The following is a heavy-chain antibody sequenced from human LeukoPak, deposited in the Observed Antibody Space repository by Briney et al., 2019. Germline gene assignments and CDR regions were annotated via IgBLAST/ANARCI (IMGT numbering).Heavy chain of an antibody. J-gene: IGHJ6*03. D-gene: IGHD6-6*01. V-gene: IGHV3-21*01. CDR2: ISSSSSYI. CDR1: GFTFSSYS. Sequence: GGALRLSCAASGFTFSSYSMNWVRQAPGRGLEWVSSISSSSSYIYYADSVKGRFTISRDNAKNSLYLQMNSLRAEDTAVYYCARELAASYMDVWGKGTTVTVSS. CDR3: ARELAASYMDV.